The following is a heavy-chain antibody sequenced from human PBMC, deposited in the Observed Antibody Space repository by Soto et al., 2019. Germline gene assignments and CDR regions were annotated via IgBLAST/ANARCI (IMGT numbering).Heavy chain of an antibody. CDR3: ARVIAVAGTDWFDP. J-gene: IGHJ5*02. V-gene: IGHV1-18*01. CDR2: ISAYNGNT. D-gene: IGHD6-19*01. Sequence: VASVKVSCKASGYTFTSYGISWVRQAPGQGLEWMGWISAYNGNTNYAQKLQGRVTMTTDTSTSTAYMELRSLRSDDTAVYYCARVIAVAGTDWFDPWGQGTLVTVSS. CDR1: GYTFTSYG.